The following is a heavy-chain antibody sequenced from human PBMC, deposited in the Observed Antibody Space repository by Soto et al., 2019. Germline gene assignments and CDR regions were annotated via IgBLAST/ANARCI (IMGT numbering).Heavy chain of an antibody. J-gene: IGHJ3*02. CDR3: ARETYCDEGSGYYLGGGADAFDI. V-gene: IGHV3-30-3*01. CDR2: ISYDGSNK. Sequence: QVQLVESGGGVVQPGRSLRLSCAASGFTFSSYAMHWVRQAPGKGLEWVAVISYDGSNKYYADSVKGRFTISRNNSKNTVYVEMNSLRDEYTDVYYWARETYCDEGSGYYLGGGADAFDIWGQGTMVSVSS. D-gene: IGHD3-22*01. CDR1: GFTFSSYA.